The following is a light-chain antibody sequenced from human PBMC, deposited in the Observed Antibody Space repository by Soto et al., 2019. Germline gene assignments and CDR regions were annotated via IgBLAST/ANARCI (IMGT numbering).Light chain of an antibody. J-gene: IGKJ5*01. CDR1: QSVSNY. CDR3: QQRSCWTLH. CDR2: DAS. V-gene: IGKV3-11*01. Sequence: IALTKSPSTVLPSTSDRATLSFRASQSVSNYLAWYQQKPGQAPRLLIYDASNRATGIPARFSGSGSGTDFTLTISSLEPEDFAVYYCQQRSCWTLHFGQGARLDI.